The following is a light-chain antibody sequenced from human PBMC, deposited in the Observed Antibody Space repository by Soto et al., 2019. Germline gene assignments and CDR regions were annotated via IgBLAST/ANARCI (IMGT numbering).Light chain of an antibody. CDR3: HQYHSAPQP. Sequence: DIVMTQSPDSLAVSLGERATINCKSSQSVLYSPNNKNYLAWYQQKPGQPPRLLVYWASTRESGVPDRFSGSGSGTDFTLTISSLQAEDAAVYSCHQYHSAPQPFGQGTKVEIK. J-gene: IGKJ1*01. V-gene: IGKV4-1*01. CDR2: WAS. CDR1: QSVLYSPNNKNY.